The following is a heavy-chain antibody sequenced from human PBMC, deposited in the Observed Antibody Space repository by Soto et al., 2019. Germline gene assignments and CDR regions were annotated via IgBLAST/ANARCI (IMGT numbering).Heavy chain of an antibody. Sequence: LSLTCAVYGGSFSGYYWSWIRQPPGKGLEWIGEINHSGSTNYNPSLKSRVTISVDTSKNQFSLKLSSVTAADTAVYYCVRVSYYYDSSGPRYYFGYWGQGTLVTVSS. CDR3: VRVSYYYDSSGPRYYFGY. J-gene: IGHJ4*02. CDR2: INHSGST. D-gene: IGHD3-22*01. V-gene: IGHV4-34*01. CDR1: GGSFSGYY.